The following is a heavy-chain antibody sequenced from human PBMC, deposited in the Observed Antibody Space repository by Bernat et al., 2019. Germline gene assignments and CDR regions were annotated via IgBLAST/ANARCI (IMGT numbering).Heavy chain of an antibody. CDR1: GGSFSGYY. V-gene: IGHV4-34*01. D-gene: IGHD3-3*01. CDR2: INHSGST. Sequence: QVQLQQWGAGLLKPSETLSLTCAVYGGSFSGYYWSWIRQPPGKGLEWIGEINHSGSTNYNPSLKSRVTISVDTSTNKLSMNLSSVTAADTAVYYCARGYYDFWSGDFYYYYGMDVWGQGTTVTVSS. CDR3: ARGYYDFWSGDFYYYYGMDV. J-gene: IGHJ6*02.